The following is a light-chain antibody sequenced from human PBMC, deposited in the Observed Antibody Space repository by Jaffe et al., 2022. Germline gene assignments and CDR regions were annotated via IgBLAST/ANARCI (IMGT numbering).Light chain of an antibody. Sequence: QSALTQPPSASGSPGQSVTISCTGTSSDVGGNNYVSWYQQHPGKVPKLIIYEVSQRPSGVPDRFSGSKSGNTASLTVSGLQADDEAEYYCTSHAGGITMFGGGTKLTVL. CDR1: SSDVGGNNY. CDR3: TSHAGGITM. V-gene: IGLV2-8*01. CDR2: EVS. J-gene: IGLJ3*02.